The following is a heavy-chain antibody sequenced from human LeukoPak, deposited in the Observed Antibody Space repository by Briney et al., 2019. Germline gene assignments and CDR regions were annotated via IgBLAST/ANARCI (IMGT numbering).Heavy chain of an antibody. CDR2: IIPILGIA. J-gene: IGHJ6*02. CDR3: ARVSEMATTLGVYYYYYGMDV. V-gene: IGHV1-69*04. Sequence: ASVKVSCKASGGTFSSYAISWVRQAPGQGLEWMGRIIPILGIANYAQKFQGRVTITADKSTSTAYMELSSLRSEDTAVYYCARVSEMATTLGVYYYYYGMDVWGQGTTVTVSS. CDR1: GGTFSSYA. D-gene: IGHD5-24*01.